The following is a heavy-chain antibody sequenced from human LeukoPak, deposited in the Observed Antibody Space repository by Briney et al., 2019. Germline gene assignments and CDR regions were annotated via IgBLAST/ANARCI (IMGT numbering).Heavy chain of an antibody. CDR1: GGSISSYH. Sequence: SETLSLTCTVSGGSISSYHWSWIRQPPGKGLEWIGYIYYSGSTNYNPSLKSRVTISVDTSKNQFSLKLSSVTAADTAVYYCASLRGSWPRGKHYYYGMDVWGQGTTVTVSS. V-gene: IGHV4-59*01. CDR2: IYYSGST. J-gene: IGHJ6*02. D-gene: IGHD6-13*01. CDR3: ASLRGSWPRGKHYYYGMDV.